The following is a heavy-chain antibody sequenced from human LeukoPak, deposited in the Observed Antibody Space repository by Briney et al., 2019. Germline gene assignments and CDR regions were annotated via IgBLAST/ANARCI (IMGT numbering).Heavy chain of an antibody. V-gene: IGHV4-59*01. CDR1: GGSISSYY. D-gene: IGHD4-17*01. J-gene: IGHJ4*02. CDR2: IYYSGST. Sequence: PLETLSLTCTVSGGSISSYYWSWIRQPPGKGLEWIGYIYYSGSTNYNPSLKSRVTISVDTSKNQFSLKLSSVTAADTAVYYCARVVDYGAVTFDYWGQGTLVTVSS. CDR3: ARVVDYGAVTFDY.